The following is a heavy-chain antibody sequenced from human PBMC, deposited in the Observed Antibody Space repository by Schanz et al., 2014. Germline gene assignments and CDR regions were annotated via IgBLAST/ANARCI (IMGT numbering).Heavy chain of an antibody. D-gene: IGHD3-9*01. CDR2: IYLSDGST. J-gene: IGHJ3*02. CDR1: GYTFTNYY. Sequence: QVQLVQSGAEVKKPGASVKLSCKASGYTFTNYYIHWVRQAPGQGLELMGRIYLSDGSTRYAQKFQGRVTVTRDTSTTTVYMDLSSLISEDTAVYYCAFDRDDAYDIWGQGTTVTVSS. V-gene: IGHV1-46*01. CDR3: AFDRDDAYDI.